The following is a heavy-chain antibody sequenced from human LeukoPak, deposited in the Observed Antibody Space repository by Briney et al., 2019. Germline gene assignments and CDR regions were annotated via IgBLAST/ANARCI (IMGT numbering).Heavy chain of an antibody. CDR3: ARDRPSRGGYCSSTSCQDY. J-gene: IGHJ4*02. Sequence: SETLSLTCTVSGGSISSGSYYWSWIRQPAGKGLEWIGRIYTSGSTNYNPSLKSRVTISVDTSKNQFSLKLSSVTAADTAVYYCARDRPSRGGYCSSTSCQDYWGQGTLVTVSS. CDR2: IYTSGST. CDR1: GGSISSGSYY. D-gene: IGHD2-2*01. V-gene: IGHV4-61*02.